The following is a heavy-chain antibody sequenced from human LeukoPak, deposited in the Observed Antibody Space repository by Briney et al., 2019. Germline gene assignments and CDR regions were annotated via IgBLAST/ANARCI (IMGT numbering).Heavy chain of an antibody. CDR3: QARHGY. V-gene: IGHV3-23*01. CDR1: GFTFSSYA. CDR2: ISGSGGST. Sequence: GGSLRLSCAASGFTFSSYAMIWVRQAPGKGLEWVSAISGSGGSTYYADFVKGRFTVSRDNSKNTLYLQMESLRVEDTAVYYCQARHGYWGHGTLVTVSS. J-gene: IGHJ4*01. D-gene: IGHD6-6*01.